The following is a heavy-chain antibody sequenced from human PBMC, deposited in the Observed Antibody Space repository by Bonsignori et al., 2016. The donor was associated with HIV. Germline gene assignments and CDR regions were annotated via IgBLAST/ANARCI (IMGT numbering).Heavy chain of an antibody. CDR1: GFTFSSYA. CDR3: AKGEVWVAGGFDY. J-gene: IGHJ4*02. Sequence: GESLKISCAASGFTFSSYAMSWVRQAPGKGLEWVSAISGSGGSTYYADSVKGRFTISRDNSKNTLYLQMNSLRAEDTAVYYCAKGEVWVAGGFDYWGQGTLVTVSS. D-gene: IGHD6-19*01. CDR2: ISGSGGST. V-gene: IGHV3-23*01.